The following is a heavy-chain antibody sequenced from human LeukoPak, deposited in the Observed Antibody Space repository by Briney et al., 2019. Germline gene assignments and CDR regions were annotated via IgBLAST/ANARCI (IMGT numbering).Heavy chain of an antibody. J-gene: IGHJ3*02. V-gene: IGHV3-23*01. CDR2: ISGSTGST. CDR3: ARDLEDSSPFGAFDM. Sequence: LSGGSLRLSCAASGFTFSNYAMNWVRQAPGKGLEWVSLISGSTGSTYYADSVKGRFSISRDNSKNTVYLQMNSLRAEDTAVYYCARDLEDSSPFGAFDMWGQGTMVTVSS. CDR1: GFTFSNYA. D-gene: IGHD3-22*01.